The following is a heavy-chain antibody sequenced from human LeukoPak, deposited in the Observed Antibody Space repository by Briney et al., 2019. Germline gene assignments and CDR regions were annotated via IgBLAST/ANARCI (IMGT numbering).Heavy chain of an antibody. V-gene: IGHV1-18*01. Sequence: ASVRVSCKASGYTFTSYGISWVRQAPGQGLEWMGWISAYNGNTNYAQKLQDRVTMTKDKSQSTAYMELRSLRSDDTAVYYCARLYYDILTGYYVPYYFDYWGQGTLVTVSS. CDR1: GYTFTSYG. CDR3: ARLYYDILTGYYVPYYFDY. D-gene: IGHD3-9*01. CDR2: ISAYNGNT. J-gene: IGHJ4*02.